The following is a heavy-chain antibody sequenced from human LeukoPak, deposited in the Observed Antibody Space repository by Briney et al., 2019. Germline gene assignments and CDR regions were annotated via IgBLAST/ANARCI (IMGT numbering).Heavy chain of an antibody. J-gene: IGHJ4*02. CDR1: GFTFTNYW. CDR2: IDIDGTGS. Sequence: GGSLRLSCAASGFTFTNYWMHWVRQAPGKGLVWVSRIDIDGTGSSYADSVKGRFTISRDNAKNTVSLQMNSLKAEDTAVYYCGTVFDHWGPGILVTVSS. V-gene: IGHV3-74*01. CDR3: GTVFDH.